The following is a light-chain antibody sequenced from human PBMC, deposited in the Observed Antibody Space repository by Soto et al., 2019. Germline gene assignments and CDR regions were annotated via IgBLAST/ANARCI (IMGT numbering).Light chain of an antibody. CDR2: KAS. CDR3: QQYTNTNNPWM. Sequence: DIQMTQSPSTLSASVGARVPITCRARQSISSWLAWYQQKPGKAPKLLIYKASTLKSGVPSRFSGSGSGTEFTLTISSLQPDDSATYYCQQYTNTNNPWMFGQGTKVDIK. V-gene: IGKV1-5*03. CDR1: QSISSW. J-gene: IGKJ1*01.